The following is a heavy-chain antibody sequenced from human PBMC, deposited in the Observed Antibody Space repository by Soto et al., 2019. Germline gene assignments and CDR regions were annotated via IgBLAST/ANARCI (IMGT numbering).Heavy chain of an antibody. CDR2: FSGSGGRT. J-gene: IGHJ4*02. D-gene: IGHD3-22*01. V-gene: IGHV3-23*01. CDR1: GFSFSGYA. CDR3: AKERTSSGYFDY. Sequence: GGSLRLSCAASGFSFSGYAMSWVRQAPGKGLEWVSAFSGSGGRTYYADSVKGRFTISRDNSKNTLYLQMNSLRAEDTAVYYRAKERTSSGYFDYWGQGTLVTVSS.